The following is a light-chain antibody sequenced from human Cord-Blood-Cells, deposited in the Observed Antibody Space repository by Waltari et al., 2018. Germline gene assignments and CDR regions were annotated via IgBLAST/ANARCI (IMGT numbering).Light chain of an antibody. J-gene: IGLJ1*01. Sequence: QSALTQPASVSGSPGQSITISCTGTSSDAGGYNYVSWYQQHPRKAPKLMIYDVSKRPSGVSNRFSGSKSGNTASLTISGLQAEDEADYYCSSYTSSSTLVFGTGTKVTVL. CDR1: SSDAGGYNY. CDR3: SSYTSSSTLV. V-gene: IGLV2-14*01. CDR2: DVS.